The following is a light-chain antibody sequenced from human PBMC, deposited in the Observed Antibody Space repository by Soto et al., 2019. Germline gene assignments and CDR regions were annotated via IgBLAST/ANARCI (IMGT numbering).Light chain of an antibody. CDR2: DAS. Sequence: DIQMTQSPSTLSASVGDRVTITCRASQSISSWLAWYQQKPGKAPKLLIYDASSLEMGVPSRFSGSGSGTEFTLTISSLQPDDFATYYCQQYNSYWTFGQGTKV. CDR3: QQYNSYWT. V-gene: IGKV1-5*01. J-gene: IGKJ1*01. CDR1: QSISSW.